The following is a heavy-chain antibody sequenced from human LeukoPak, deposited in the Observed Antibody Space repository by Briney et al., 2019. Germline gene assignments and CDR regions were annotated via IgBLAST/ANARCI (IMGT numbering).Heavy chain of an antibody. CDR2: FDPEDGET. CDR1: GYTLTELS. D-gene: IGHD6-19*01. V-gene: IGHV1-24*01. J-gene: IGHJ4*02. Sequence: ASVTVSCKVSGYTLTELSMHWVRQAPGKGLEWMGGFDPEDGETIYAQKFQGRVTMTEDTSTDTAYMELSSLRSEDTAVYYCATGPKYSSGWYRLSVLDYWGQGTLVTVSS. CDR3: ATGPKYSSGWYRLSVLDY.